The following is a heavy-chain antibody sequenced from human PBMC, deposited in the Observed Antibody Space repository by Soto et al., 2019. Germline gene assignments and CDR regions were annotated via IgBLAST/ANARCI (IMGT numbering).Heavy chain of an antibody. D-gene: IGHD4-17*01. Sequence: SLRLSCAASGFTFRSYAMHWVRQAPGKGLEWVAAISYDGNNKYDADSVKGRFTISRDNSKNTLYLQMNSLRAEDTAVYYCARDRGYGDPRGVFDYWGQGTLVTVSS. CDR2: ISYDGNNK. J-gene: IGHJ4*02. V-gene: IGHV3-30-3*01. CDR1: GFTFRSYA. CDR3: ARDRGYGDPRGVFDY.